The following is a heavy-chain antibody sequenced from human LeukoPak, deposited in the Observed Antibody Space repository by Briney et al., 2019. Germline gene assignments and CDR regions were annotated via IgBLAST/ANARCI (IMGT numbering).Heavy chain of an antibody. J-gene: IGHJ6*04. CDR3: AGVAAAEVNYYYYYGMDV. D-gene: IGHD6-13*01. CDR1: GGTFSSYA. V-gene: IGHV1-69*06. CDR2: IIPIFGTA. Sequence: SVKVSCKASGGTFSSYAISWVRQAPGQGLEWMGGIIPIFGTANYAQKFQGRVTITADKSTSTAYMELSSLRSEDTAVYYCAGVAAAEVNYYYYYGMDVWGKGTTVTDSS.